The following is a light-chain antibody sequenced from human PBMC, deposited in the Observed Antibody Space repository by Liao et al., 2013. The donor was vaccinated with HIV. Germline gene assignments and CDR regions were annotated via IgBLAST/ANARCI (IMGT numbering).Light chain of an antibody. V-gene: IGLV3-21*04. CDR2: YDS. J-gene: IGLJ3*02. Sequence: SYELTQPPSVSVAPGKTARITCGTNNIGSKSVHWYQQKPGQAPVLVIYYDSGRPSGISERFSGSNSGNTATLTITRVEGGDEADYYCQVWYTGSDHPVFGGGTRLTVL. CDR3: QVWYTGSDHPV. CDR1: NIGSKS.